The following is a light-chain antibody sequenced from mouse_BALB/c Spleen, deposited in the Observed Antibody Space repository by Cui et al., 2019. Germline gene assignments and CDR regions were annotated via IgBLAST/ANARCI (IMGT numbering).Light chain of an antibody. Sequence: QTVLTQSPAIMSASPGEKVTMTCSASSSINYMHWYQQKPVTSPKRWIYDTSKLASGVPARFSGSGSGTSYSLTISSMEAEDAATYYCHQRSSYRTFGGGTKLEIK. CDR1: SSINY. V-gene: IGKV4-70*01. CDR3: HQRSSYRT. CDR2: DTS. J-gene: IGKJ1*01.